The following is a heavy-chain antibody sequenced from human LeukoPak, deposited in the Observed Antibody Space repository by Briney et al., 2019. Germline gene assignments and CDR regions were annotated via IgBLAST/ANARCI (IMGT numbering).Heavy chain of an antibody. CDR1: GFTFSSTW. J-gene: IGHJ4*02. CDR3: AKDFRRVVRGDFDY. CDR2: ITSDGRTT. V-gene: IGHV3-74*01. D-gene: IGHD3-10*01. Sequence: GGSLRLSCVASGFTFSSTWMHWFRQGAGKRPMWLSRITSDGRTTIYADSVEGRFTISRDNAKNTLYLQMNSLRAEDTAVYYCAKDFRRVVRGDFDYWGQGTLVTVSS.